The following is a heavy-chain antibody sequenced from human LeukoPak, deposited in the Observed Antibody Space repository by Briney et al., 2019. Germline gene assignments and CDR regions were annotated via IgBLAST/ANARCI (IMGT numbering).Heavy chain of an antibody. CDR2: ISYDGSNK. CDR1: GFTFSSYA. CDR3: ATFGEYTYNWFDP. D-gene: IGHD3-10*01. J-gene: IGHJ5*02. V-gene: IGHV3-30*10. Sequence: PGGSLRLSCAASGFTFSSYAMHWVRQAPGKGLEWVAVISYDGSNKYYTDSVKGQFTISRDNSKNTLYLQMNSLRAEDTAVYYCATFGEYTYNWFDPWGQGTLVTVSS.